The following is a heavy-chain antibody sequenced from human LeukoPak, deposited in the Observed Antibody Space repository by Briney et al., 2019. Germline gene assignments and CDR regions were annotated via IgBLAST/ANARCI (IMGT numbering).Heavy chain of an antibody. J-gene: IGHJ4*02. Sequence: GESLKISCKGSGYSFTSYWIGWVRQMPGKGLEWMGIIYPGDPDTRYSPSFQGQVTISADKSISTAYLQWSSLKASDTAMYYCARHPIPKKYCSGGSCYGNYFDYWGQGTLVTVSS. CDR3: ARHPIPKKYCSGGSCYGNYFDY. CDR1: GYSFTSYW. V-gene: IGHV5-51*01. D-gene: IGHD2-15*01. CDR2: IYPGDPDT.